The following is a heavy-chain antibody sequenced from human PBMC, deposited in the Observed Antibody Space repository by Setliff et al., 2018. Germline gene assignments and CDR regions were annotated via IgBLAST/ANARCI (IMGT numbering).Heavy chain of an antibody. V-gene: IGHV1-69*06. CDR3: ARDYSSSWDYYYYYMDV. D-gene: IGHD6-13*01. J-gene: IGHJ6*03. CDR2: IIPIFGTA. Sequence: SVKVSCKASGYTFTSYAMHWVRQAPGQGLEWMGRIIPIFGTANYAQKFQGRVTITADKSTSTAYMELSSLRSEDTAVYYCARDYSSSWDYYYYYMDVWGKGTTVTVSS. CDR1: GYTFTSYA.